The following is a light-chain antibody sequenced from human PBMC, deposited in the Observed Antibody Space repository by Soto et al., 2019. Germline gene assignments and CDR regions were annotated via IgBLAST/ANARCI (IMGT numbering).Light chain of an antibody. Sequence: IVLTQSPGNLSLSPGERATLSCRASQSVSSSYLAWYQQKPGQAPRLLIYGASSRATGIPDRFSGSGSGTDFTLTISRLEPEDFAVFYCQQYGSSPETFGQGTKVDIK. CDR3: QQYGSSPET. V-gene: IGKV3-20*01. CDR1: QSVSSSY. J-gene: IGKJ1*01. CDR2: GAS.